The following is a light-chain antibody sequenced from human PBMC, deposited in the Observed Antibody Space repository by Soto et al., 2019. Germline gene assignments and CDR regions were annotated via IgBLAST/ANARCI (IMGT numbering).Light chain of an antibody. CDR3: MQALPTPPHVT. Sequence: DIVMTQSPLSLPVTPGEPASTSCRSSQSLLPSNGYNLLDGYLQKPGQSPQLLIYLGSDRASGVPDRFSGSGSGTDFTQKISRVEAEDVGVYYCMQALPTPPHVTFGQGTKLEIK. J-gene: IGKJ2*01. CDR1: QSLLPSNGYNL. CDR2: LGS. V-gene: IGKV2-28*01.